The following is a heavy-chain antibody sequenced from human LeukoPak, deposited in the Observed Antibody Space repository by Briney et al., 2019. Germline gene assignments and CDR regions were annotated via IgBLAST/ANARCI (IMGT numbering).Heavy chain of an antibody. CDR3: ARDQDPGGFPDY. J-gene: IGHJ4*02. CDR2: ISYDGSNK. D-gene: IGHD5-12*01. Sequence: GGSLRLSCVASGFTFSSYAMHWVRQAPGKGLEWVAVISYDGSNKYYADSVKGRFTISRDNSKNTLYLQMNSLRAEDTAVYYCARDQDPGGFPDYWGQGTLVTVSS. CDR1: GFTFSSYA. V-gene: IGHV3-30-3*01.